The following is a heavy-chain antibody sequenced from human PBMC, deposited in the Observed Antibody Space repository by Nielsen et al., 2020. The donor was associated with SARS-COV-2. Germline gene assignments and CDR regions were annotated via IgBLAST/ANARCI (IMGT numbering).Heavy chain of an antibody. D-gene: IGHD3-10*01. V-gene: IGHV3-30*18. Sequence: GGSLRLSCAASGFTFSSYEMNWVRQAPGKGLEWVAVISYDGSNKYYADSVKGRFAISRDNSKNTLYLQMNSLRAEDTAVYYCAKDSPTEVYGSGAPDYWGQGTLVTVSS. CDR2: ISYDGSNK. CDR3: AKDSPTEVYGSGAPDY. J-gene: IGHJ4*02. CDR1: GFTFSSYE.